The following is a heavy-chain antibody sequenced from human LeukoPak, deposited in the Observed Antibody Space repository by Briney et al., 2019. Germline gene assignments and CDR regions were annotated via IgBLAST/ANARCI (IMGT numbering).Heavy chain of an antibody. CDR3: ARDSGRYCSGGSCYSSDY. V-gene: IGHV4-4*02. CDR1: GGSISSSNW. CDR2: IYHSGNT. J-gene: IGHJ4*02. D-gene: IGHD2-15*01. Sequence: PSETLSLTCAVSGGSISSSNWRSWVRQPPGKGLEWSGEIYHSGNTNYDPSLKSRATISVDKSKNQFSLKLTSVTAADTAVYYCARDSGRYCSGGSCYSSDYWGQGTLVTVSS.